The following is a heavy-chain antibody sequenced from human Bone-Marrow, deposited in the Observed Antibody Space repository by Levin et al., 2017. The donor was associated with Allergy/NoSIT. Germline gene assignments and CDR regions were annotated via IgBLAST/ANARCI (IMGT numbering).Heavy chain of an antibody. CDR3: ARPTYGSGSFLIDH. CDR1: GFTFSSYG. Sequence: PGGSLRLSCEASGFTFSSYGMHWVRQAPGKGLEWVAVIWNDGSYKYYKDSVKGRFTVSRDNSKNTLYLEMNSLRAEDTAVYYCARPTYGSGSFLIDHWGQGTLVTVSS. D-gene: IGHD3-10*01. V-gene: IGHV3-33*01. CDR2: IWNDGSYK. J-gene: IGHJ4*02.